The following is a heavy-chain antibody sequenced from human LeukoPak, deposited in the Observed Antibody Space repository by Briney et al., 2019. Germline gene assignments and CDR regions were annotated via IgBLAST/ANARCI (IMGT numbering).Heavy chain of an antibody. Sequence: PGGSLRLSCAASGFTFSNYWMSWVRQAPGKGLEWVSAISGSGGSTYYADSVKGRFTISRDNSKNTLYLQMNSLTADDTAVYYCAKDVVGHQWPENYWGQGTLVTVSS. CDR2: ISGSGGST. J-gene: IGHJ4*02. CDR1: GFTFSNYW. V-gene: IGHV3-23*01. D-gene: IGHD2-15*01. CDR3: AKDVVGHQWPENY.